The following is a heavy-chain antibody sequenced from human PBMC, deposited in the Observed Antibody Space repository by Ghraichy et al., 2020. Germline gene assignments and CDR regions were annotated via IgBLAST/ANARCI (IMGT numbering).Heavy chain of an antibody. V-gene: IGHV3-7*01. J-gene: IGHJ6*02. CDR3: ARDYNMVYSSSWYPPNYYGMDV. CDR1: GFTFSSYW. CDR2: IKQDGSEK. Sequence: GSLRLSCAASGFTFSSYWMSWVRQAPGKGLEWVANIKQDGSEKYYVDSVKGRFTISGDNAKNSLYLQMNSLRAEDTAVYYCARDYNMVYSSSWYPPNYYGMDVWGQGTTVTVSS. D-gene: IGHD6-13*01.